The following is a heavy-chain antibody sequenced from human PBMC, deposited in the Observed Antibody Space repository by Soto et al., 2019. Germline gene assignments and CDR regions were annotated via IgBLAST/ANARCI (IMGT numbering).Heavy chain of an antibody. V-gene: IGHV4-31*03. J-gene: IGHJ4*02. CDR1: GGSISSGGYY. CDR3: ARESYGTTSNDY. D-gene: IGHD1-1*01. Sequence: QVQLQESGPGLVKPSQTLSLTCTVSGGSISSGGYYWSWIRQHPGKGLEWIGYIYYSGSTYYNPSLKSRVTISVDTSKHQFSLKLSSVTAADTAVYYCARESYGTTSNDYWGQGTLVTVSS. CDR2: IYYSGST.